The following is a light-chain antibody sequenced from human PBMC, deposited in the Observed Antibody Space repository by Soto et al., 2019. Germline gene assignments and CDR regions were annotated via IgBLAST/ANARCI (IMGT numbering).Light chain of an antibody. Sequence: EIVLTQSPAILSVSTGERATLSCRASQSVSSNLAWYQQKPGQAPRLLIYGASTRATGIPARFSGSGSGTEFTLTISSLQSEDFAVYYCQQYNNWPRTFGQLSKV. CDR3: QQYNNWPRT. J-gene: IGKJ1*01. CDR2: GAS. CDR1: QSVSSN. V-gene: IGKV3-15*01.